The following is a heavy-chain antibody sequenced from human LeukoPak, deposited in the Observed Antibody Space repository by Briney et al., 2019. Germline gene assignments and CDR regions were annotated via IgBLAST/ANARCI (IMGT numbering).Heavy chain of an antibody. D-gene: IGHD3-22*01. CDR2: INPSGGST. V-gene: IGHV1-46*03. J-gene: IGHJ4*02. CDR3: ARQDYYDSSHY. CDR1: GYTFTSYN. Sequence: ASVKVSCEASGYTFTSYNMHWVRQAPGQGLEWMGKINPSGGSTTYAQKFQGRVTMTRDTSTSTVYMELSSLGSEDTAVYYCARQDYYDSSHYWGQGTLVTVSS.